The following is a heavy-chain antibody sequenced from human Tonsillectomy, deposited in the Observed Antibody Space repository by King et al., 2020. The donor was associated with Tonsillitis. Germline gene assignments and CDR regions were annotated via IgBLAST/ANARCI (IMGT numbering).Heavy chain of an antibody. CDR2: FDPEDGET. V-gene: IGHV1-24*01. Sequence: QLVQSGAEVKKPGASVKVSCKVSGYTLTELSMHWVRQAPGKGLEWMGGFDPEDGETIYAEKFQGRVTMTEDTSTDTAYMELSSLRSEDTAVYYRATIMATYRWANGLLLRRDEYIQHWGQGTLVTVSS. D-gene: IGHD3-22*01. CDR3: ATIMATYRWANGLLLRRDEYIQH. J-gene: IGHJ1*01. CDR1: GYTLTELS.